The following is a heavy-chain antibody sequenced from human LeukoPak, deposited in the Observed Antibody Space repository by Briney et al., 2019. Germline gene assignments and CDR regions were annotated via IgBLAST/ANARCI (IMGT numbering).Heavy chain of an antibody. J-gene: IGHJ2*01. V-gene: IGHV1-8*03. D-gene: IGHD3-3*01. Sequence: ASVKVSCKASGYTFTSYDINWVRQATGQGLEWMGWMNPNSGNTGYAQKFQGRVTITRNTSISTAYMELSSLRSEDTAVYYCARGNTIFGVVTYWYFDLWGRGTLVTVSS. CDR2: MNPNSGNT. CDR3: ARGNTIFGVVTYWYFDL. CDR1: GYTFTSYD.